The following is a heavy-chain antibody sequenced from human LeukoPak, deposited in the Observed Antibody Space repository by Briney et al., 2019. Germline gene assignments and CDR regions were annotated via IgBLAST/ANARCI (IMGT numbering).Heavy chain of an antibody. V-gene: IGHV3-23*01. D-gene: IGHD6-19*01. CDR2: ISGSGGST. CDR3: ARKPGSSGWYNYYGMDV. J-gene: IGHJ6*02. CDR1: GFTFSSYA. Sequence: GGSLRLSCAASGFTFSSYAMSWVRQAPGKGLEWVSAISGSGGSTYYADSVKGRFTISRDNSKNTLYLQMNSLRAEDTAVYYCARKPGSSGWYNYYGMDVWGQGTTVTVSS.